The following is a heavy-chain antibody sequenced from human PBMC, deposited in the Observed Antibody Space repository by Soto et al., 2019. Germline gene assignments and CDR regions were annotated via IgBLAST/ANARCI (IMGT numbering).Heavy chain of an antibody. D-gene: IGHD6-6*01. V-gene: IGHV1-69*02. Sequence: GASVKVSCKASGGTFSSYTISWVRQAPGQGLEWMGRIIPILGIANYAQKLQGRVTITADKSTSTAYMEMSSLRSEDTAVYYCARFGQLVENDAFDIWGQGTMVTVSS. CDR2: IIPILGIA. J-gene: IGHJ3*02. CDR3: ARFGQLVENDAFDI. CDR1: GGTFSSYT.